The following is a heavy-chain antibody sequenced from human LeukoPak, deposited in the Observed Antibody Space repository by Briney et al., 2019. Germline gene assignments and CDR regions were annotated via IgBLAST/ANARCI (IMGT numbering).Heavy chain of an antibody. CDR3: ARGQPDTAMVKGYYGMDV. V-gene: IGHV4-59*01. CDR1: GGSISSYY. CDR2: IYYSGST. J-gene: IGHJ6*02. Sequence: SETLSLTCTVSGGSISSYYWSWIRQPPGKGLEWIGYIYYSGSTNYNPSLKSRVTISVDTSKNQFSLKLSSVTAADTAVYYCARGQPDTAMVKGYYGMDVWGQGTTVTVSS. D-gene: IGHD5-18*01.